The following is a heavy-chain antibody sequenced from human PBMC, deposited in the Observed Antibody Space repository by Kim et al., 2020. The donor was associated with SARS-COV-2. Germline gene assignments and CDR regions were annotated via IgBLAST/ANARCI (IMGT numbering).Heavy chain of an antibody. CDR3: ARE. J-gene: IGHJ2*01. V-gene: IGHV3-13*01. CDR2: ISHAGDT. Sequence: GGSLRLSCAASGFTLSNYDMRWVRQAPGKGLEWVSYISHAGDTNYPVSAKGRFTISTGNTANSLHLQMISLRSGDTAVDYCARERGR. CDR1: GFTLSNYD.